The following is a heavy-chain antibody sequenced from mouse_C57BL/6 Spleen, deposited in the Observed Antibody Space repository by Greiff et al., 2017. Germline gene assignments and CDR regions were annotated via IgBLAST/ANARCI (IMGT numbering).Heavy chain of an antibody. CDR2: IYPGSGST. J-gene: IGHJ4*01. CDR1: GYTFTSYW. CDR3: ARRPGYSQAMDY. V-gene: IGHV1-55*01. D-gene: IGHD1-2*01. Sequence: QVQLQQPGAELVKPGASVKMSCKASGYTFTSYWITWVKQRPGQGLEWIGDIYPGSGSTNYNEKFKSKATLTVDTSSSTAYMQLSSLTSEDSAVYNCARRPGYSQAMDYWGQGTSVTVSS.